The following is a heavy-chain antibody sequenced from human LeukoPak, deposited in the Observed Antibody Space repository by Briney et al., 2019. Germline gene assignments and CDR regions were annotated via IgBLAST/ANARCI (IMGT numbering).Heavy chain of an antibody. CDR2: ISSSSSYI. CDR3: ARYGDPEHDAFDI. V-gene: IGHV3-21*01. CDR1: GFTFSSYS. J-gene: IGHJ3*02. Sequence: GGSLRLPCAASGFTFSSYSMNWVRQAPGKGLEWVSSISSSSSYIYYADSVKGRFTISRDNAKNSLYLQMNSLRAEDTAVYYCARYGDPEHDAFDIWGQGTMVTVSS. D-gene: IGHD4-17*01.